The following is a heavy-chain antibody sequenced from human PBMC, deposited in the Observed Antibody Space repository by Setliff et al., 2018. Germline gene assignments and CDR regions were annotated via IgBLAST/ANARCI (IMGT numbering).Heavy chain of an antibody. J-gene: IGHJ2*01. V-gene: IGHV3-48*03. CDR3: ARDIVRYYFDTRGFDL. CDR1: GFTFSNYE. Sequence: PGGSLRLSCVASGFTFSNYEFNWVRQAPGKGLEWISYISNGGGAVKYADSVKGRFTISRDNAKSSLYLQMNSLRAEDTAVYYCARDIVRYYFDTRGFDLWGRGTLVTSPQ. CDR2: ISNGGGAV. D-gene: IGHD3-22*01.